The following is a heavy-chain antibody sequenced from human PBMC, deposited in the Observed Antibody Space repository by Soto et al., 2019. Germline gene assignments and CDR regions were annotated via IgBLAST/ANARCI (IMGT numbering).Heavy chain of an antibody. CDR3: VSDDYDSSDYYSGPRRRYYYGMDV. V-gene: IGHV3-74*01. CDR2: INSDGSNI. J-gene: IGHJ6*02. CDR1: GFSFNSYW. D-gene: IGHD3-22*01. Sequence: EVQLVESGGGLVQPGGSLRLSCAASGFSFNSYWMHWARQAPGKGLVWVSRINSDGSNIRYADSVKGRFTISRDNAKNTLYLQMNSLRAEDTAVYYCVSDDYDSSDYYSGPRRRYYYGMDVWGQGTTVTVSS.